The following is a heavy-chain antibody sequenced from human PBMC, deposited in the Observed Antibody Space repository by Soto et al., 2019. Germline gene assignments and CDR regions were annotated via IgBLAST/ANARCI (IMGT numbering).Heavy chain of an antibody. V-gene: IGHV3-66*01. J-gene: IGHJ4*02. Sequence: EMQLVESGGGLVQPGGSLRLSCAVSGFTVSSNYMTWVRQPPGKGLEWVSVMYTSGRTYYGDSVKGRVTISRDNSNNTLYLQMNSLRVEDLAVYGCARTFESDRHVDYWGQGTLVTVSS. D-gene: IGHD3-22*01. CDR3: ARTFESDRHVDY. CDR1: GFTVSSNY. CDR2: MYTSGRT.